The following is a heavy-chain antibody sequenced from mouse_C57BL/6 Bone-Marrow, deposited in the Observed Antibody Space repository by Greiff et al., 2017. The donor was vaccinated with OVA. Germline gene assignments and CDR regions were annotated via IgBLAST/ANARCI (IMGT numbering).Heavy chain of an antibody. J-gene: IGHJ4*01. D-gene: IGHD1-1*01. CDR2: IGNLAYSI. CDR3: ARGDSYYYGSSLYAMDY. Sequence: EVKLVESGGGLVQPGGSLKLPCAASGFTFSDYGMAWVRQAPRKGPEWVAFIGNLAYSIYYADTVTGRFTISRENAKNTLYLEMSSLRSEDTAMYYCARGDSYYYGSSLYAMDYWGQGTSVTVSS. CDR1: GFTFSDYG. V-gene: IGHV5-15*04.